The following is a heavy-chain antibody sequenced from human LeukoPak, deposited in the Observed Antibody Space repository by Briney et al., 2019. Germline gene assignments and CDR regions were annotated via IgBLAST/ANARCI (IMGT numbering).Heavy chain of an antibody. J-gene: IGHJ6*03. CDR1: GGAITNDGYY. CDR3: ARGNDTYDFWSGYYNYYMDV. D-gene: IGHD3-3*01. CDR2: IYVTGST. Sequence: KSSETLSLTCTVSGGAITNDGYYWTWIRQHPGKGLEWIAYIYVTGSTYYNPSLQSRVTMSLDTSKNQFSLKLSSVTAADTAVYYCARGNDTYDFWSGYYNYYMDVWGKGTTVTVSS. V-gene: IGHV4-31*03.